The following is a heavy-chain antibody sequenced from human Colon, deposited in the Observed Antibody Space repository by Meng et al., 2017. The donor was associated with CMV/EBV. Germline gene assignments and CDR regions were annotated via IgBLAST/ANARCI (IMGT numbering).Heavy chain of an antibody. CDR3: ARVVATSRLGIFNS. Sequence: GGSLRLSCAASGFTFSRNAMHWVRQAPGKGLEWISHSGFRGGQIFYADSVKGRFTVSRDTSSSTVYLQMNSLKAEDTAVYYCARVVATSRLGIFNSWGQGARVTVSS. CDR1: GFTFSRNA. D-gene: IGHD5-12*01. V-gene: IGHV3-23*01. CDR2: SGFRGGQI. J-gene: IGHJ4*02.